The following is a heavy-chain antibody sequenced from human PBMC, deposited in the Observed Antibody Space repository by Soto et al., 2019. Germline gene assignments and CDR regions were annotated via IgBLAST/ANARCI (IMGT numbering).Heavy chain of an antibody. CDR1: GFTFSSYA. D-gene: IGHD3-3*01. J-gene: IGHJ5*02. CDR2: ISYDGSNK. V-gene: IGHV3-30-3*01. CDR3: ARASYYDFWSGYSHNWFDP. Sequence: PGGSLRLSCAASGFTFSSYAMHWVRQAPGKGLEWVAVISYDGSNKYYADSVKGRFTISRDNSKNTLYLQMNSLRAEDTAVYYCARASYYDFWSGYSHNWFDPWGQGTLVTVSS.